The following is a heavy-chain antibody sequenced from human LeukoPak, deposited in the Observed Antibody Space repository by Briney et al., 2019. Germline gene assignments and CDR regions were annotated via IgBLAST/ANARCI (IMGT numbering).Heavy chain of an antibody. CDR3: ARDFSTLYDSNSYSDTYFDY. V-gene: IGHV3-30-3*01. D-gene: IGHD3-22*01. Sequence: PTGGSLRPSCAPSAFTFGAYAFPWARQAPGRGREWAAGISYDGSKKYHADSVEGRFTISRDNSKNTVHLQMNSLRTEDTAVYYCARDFSTLYDSNSYSDTYFDYWGQGTLVTVSS. J-gene: IGHJ4*02. CDR2: ISYDGSKK. CDR1: AFTFGAYA.